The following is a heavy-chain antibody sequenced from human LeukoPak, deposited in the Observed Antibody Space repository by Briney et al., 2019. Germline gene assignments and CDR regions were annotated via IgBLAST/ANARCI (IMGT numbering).Heavy chain of an antibody. CDR1: GFTFSSRA. J-gene: IGHJ4*02. V-gene: IGHV3-23*01. D-gene: IGHD3-22*01. CDR2: ISGSGGST. Sequence: PGGSLRLSCAASGFTFSSRAMSWVRQVPGKGLEWVSAISGSGGSTYSADSVKGRFTISRDNSKNTLYLQMNSLRAEDTAVYYCAKRGYYYDSSGYYYFDYWGQGTLVTVSS. CDR3: AKRGYYYDSSGYYYFDY.